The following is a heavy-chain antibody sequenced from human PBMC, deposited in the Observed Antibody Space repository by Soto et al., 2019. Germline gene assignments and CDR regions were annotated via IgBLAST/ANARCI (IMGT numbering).Heavy chain of an antibody. J-gene: IGHJ4*02. CDR2: IYYSGST. Sequence: SETLSLTCTVSGGSISSYYWSWIRQPPGKGLEWIGYIYYSGSTNYNPSLKSRVTISVDTSKNQFSLKLSSVTAADTAVYYCARGDYRYYFDYWGQGTLVTVSS. V-gene: IGHV4-59*01. D-gene: IGHD4-4*01. CDR1: GGSISSYY. CDR3: ARGDYRYYFDY.